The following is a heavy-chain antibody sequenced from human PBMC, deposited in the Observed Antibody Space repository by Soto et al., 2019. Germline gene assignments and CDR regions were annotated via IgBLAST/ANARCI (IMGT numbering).Heavy chain of an antibody. J-gene: IGHJ6*02. Sequence: TSETLSLTCTVSGGSISSDGDYWSWIRQHPGKGLEWIGYIYYSGSTYYNPSLKSRVTISVDTSKNQFSLKLNSVTAADTAVYYCARARMVRGIIYYYGMDVWGQGTTVTV. CDR2: IYYSGST. D-gene: IGHD3-10*01. CDR3: ARARMVRGIIYYYGMDV. V-gene: IGHV4-31*03. CDR1: GGSISSDGDY.